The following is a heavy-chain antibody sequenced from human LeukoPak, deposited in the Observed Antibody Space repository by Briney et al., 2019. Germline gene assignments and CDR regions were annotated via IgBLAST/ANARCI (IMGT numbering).Heavy chain of an antibody. CDR2: ISSSSSTI. V-gene: IGHV3-48*02. Sequence: GGSLRLSCAASGFTFSSYSMNWVRQAPGKGLEWVSYISSSSSTIYYADSVKGRFTISRDNAKNSLYLQMNSLRDEDTAVYYCAREVVVVPAATPRHYYYYGMDVWGQGTTVTVSS. D-gene: IGHD2-2*01. J-gene: IGHJ6*02. CDR1: GFTFSSYS. CDR3: AREVVVVPAATPRHYYYYGMDV.